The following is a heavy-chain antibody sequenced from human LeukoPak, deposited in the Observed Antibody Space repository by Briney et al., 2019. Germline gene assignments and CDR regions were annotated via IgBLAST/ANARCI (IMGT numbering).Heavy chain of an antibody. CDR1: GGSISSSNW. Sequence: SGTLSLTCAVSGGSISSSNWWSWVRQPPGKGLEWIGEIYHSGSTNYNPSLKSRVTISVDKSKNQFSLKLSSVTAADTAVYYCARGSSSWYPTQSLDYWGQGTLVTVSS. D-gene: IGHD6-13*01. V-gene: IGHV4-4*02. J-gene: IGHJ4*02. CDR3: ARGSSSWYPTQSLDY. CDR2: IYHSGST.